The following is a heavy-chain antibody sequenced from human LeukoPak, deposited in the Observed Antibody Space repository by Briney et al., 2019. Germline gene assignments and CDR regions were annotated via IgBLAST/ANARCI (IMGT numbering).Heavy chain of an antibody. Sequence: PSETLSLTCTVSGGSISSYYWSWIRQPPGKGLEWIGYIYYSGSTNYNPSLKSRVTISVDTSKNQFSLKLSSVTAADTAVYYCARRWRTYSSSWYWFDPWGQGTLVTVSS. CDR3: ARRWRTYSSSWYWFDP. CDR2: IYYSGST. J-gene: IGHJ5*02. D-gene: IGHD6-13*01. CDR1: GGSISSYY. V-gene: IGHV4-59*08.